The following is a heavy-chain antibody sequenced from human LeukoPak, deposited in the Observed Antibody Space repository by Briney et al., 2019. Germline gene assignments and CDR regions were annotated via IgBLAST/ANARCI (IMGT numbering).Heavy chain of an antibody. CDR3: ARDAPPPYSSSWYTPYFDY. CDR2: ISSSSSYI. J-gene: IGHJ4*02. V-gene: IGHV3-21*01. CDR1: GFTFSSYS. D-gene: IGHD6-13*01. Sequence: GGSLRLSCVASGFTFSSYSMNWVRQAPGKGLEWVSSISSSSSYIYYADSVKGRFTISRDNAKNSLYLQMNSLRAEDTAVYYCARDAPPPYSSSWYTPYFDYWGQGTLVTVSS.